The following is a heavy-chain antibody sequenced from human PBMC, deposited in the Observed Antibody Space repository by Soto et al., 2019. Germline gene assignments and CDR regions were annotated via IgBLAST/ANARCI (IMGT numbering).Heavy chain of an antibody. D-gene: IGHD2-8*01. J-gene: IGHJ4*02. CDR2: TYYRSKWYS. Sequence: QVQLQQSGPGLVKPSQTLSLTCAISGDSVSGNSVTWNWIRQSPSRGLEWLGRTYYRSKWYSDYAVSVTRRVTLNPDTSKNQFSLRLKAVTPENTAVYYCVRLIGNSRLDCWGQGTLVTVSS. CDR3: VRLIGNSRLDC. CDR1: GDSVSGNSVT. V-gene: IGHV6-1*01.